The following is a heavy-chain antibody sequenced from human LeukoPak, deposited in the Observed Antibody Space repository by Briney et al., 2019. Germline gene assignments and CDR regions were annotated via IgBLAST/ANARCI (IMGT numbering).Heavy chain of an antibody. J-gene: IGHJ4*02. CDR2: IYHSGNT. CDR3: ARQSLIVQVPAARAPLDY. D-gene: IGHD2-2*01. CDR1: GDSISSSIFY. V-gene: IGHV4-39*01. Sequence: PSETLSLTCTVSGDSISSSIFYWGWIRQPPGKGLEWIGNIYHSGNTYYNPSLKSRVTISVDTSKNQFSLKLTSVTAADTAVYYCARQSLIVQVPAARAPLDYWGQGTLVTVSS.